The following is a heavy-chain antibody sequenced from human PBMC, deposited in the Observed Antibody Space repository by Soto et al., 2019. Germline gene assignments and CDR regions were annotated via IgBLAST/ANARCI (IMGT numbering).Heavy chain of an antibody. D-gene: IGHD4-17*01. CDR2: XXXKADGGTT. Sequence: PGASPRLSCAPSAFAFANGWSSWVRQAPGXGLXXVXRXXXKADGGTTDYAAPVKGRFTISRDESQKTLYLQMNSLKTEDTAVYYCTSLHYGRWGQGTLV. V-gene: IGHV3-15*01. CDR1: AFAFANGW. J-gene: IGHJ4*02. CDR3: TSLHYGR.